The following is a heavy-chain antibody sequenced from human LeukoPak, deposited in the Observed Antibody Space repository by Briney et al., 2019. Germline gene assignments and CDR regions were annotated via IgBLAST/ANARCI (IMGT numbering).Heavy chain of an antibody. V-gene: IGHV1-8*02. CDR3: ARVDTAMGRGAFDI. J-gene: IGHJ3*02. Sequence: ASVKVSCKASGYTFTSYDINWVRQATGQGLEWMGWMNPNSGNTGYAQKFQGRVTMTRDMSASTVYMELSSLRSEDTAVYYCARVDTAMGRGAFDIWGQGTMVTVSS. CDR1: GYTFTSYD. D-gene: IGHD5-18*01. CDR2: MNPNSGNT.